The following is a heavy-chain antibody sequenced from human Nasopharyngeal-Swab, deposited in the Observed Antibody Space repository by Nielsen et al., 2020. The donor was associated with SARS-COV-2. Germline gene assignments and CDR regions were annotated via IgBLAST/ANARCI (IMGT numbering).Heavy chain of an antibody. V-gene: IGHV3-48*02. CDR1: GFTFSSYS. CDR3: FQTDPAFDI. CDR2: ISSSSSTI. Sequence: LKISCAASGFTFSSYSMNWVRQAPGKGLEGVSYISSSSSTIYYADSVKGRFTISRDNAKNSLYLQMNSLRDEDTAVYYCFQTDPAFDIWGQGTMVTVSS. D-gene: IGHD1-14*01. J-gene: IGHJ3*02.